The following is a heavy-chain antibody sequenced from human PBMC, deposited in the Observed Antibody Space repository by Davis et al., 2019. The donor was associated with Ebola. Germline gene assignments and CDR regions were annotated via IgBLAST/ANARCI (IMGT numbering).Heavy chain of an antibody. D-gene: IGHD3-22*01. V-gene: IGHV3-30-3*01. CDR1: GFTFSDYY. J-gene: IGHJ4*02. CDR2: ISYDGSNK. CDR3: ARDKAIVVDKGLFDY. Sequence: GESLKISCAASGFTFSDYYMSWIRQAPGKGLEWVAVISYDGSNKYYADSVKGRFTISRDNSKNTLYLQMNSLRAEDTAVYYCARDKAIVVDKGLFDYWGQGTLVTVSS.